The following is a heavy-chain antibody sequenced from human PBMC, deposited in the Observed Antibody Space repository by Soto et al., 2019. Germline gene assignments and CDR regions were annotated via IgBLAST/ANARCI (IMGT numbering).Heavy chain of an antibody. CDR3: AIPYPPYDF. CDR1: GGSISGSRYY. CDR2: FYFSGST. J-gene: IGHJ4*02. Sequence: SETLSLTCNVSGGSISGSRYYWGWVRQPPGRGLDCFGIFYFSGSTFYNPSLKIRVILSVDTSKNQFSLKLCPVTAADTAIYYCAIPYPPYDFWGPGTLVTVSS. V-gene: IGHV4-39*01.